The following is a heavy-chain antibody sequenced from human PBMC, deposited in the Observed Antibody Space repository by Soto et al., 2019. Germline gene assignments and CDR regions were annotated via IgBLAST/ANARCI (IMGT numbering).Heavy chain of an antibody. Sequence: QVQLVESGGGLVEPGGSLRLSCAASGFTLGDNYMTWIRQAPGKGLEWVSDSSSSGAYINYADSVKGRFTISRDNTNNTLYLKLNSLGGEDRAVYCCARSSGRGQGGRYDYGLDVWGQGPTVTVFS. V-gene: IGHV3-11*06. D-gene: IGHD1-26*01. CDR3: ARSSGRGQGGRYDYGLDV. J-gene: IGHJ6*02. CDR2: SSSSGAYI. CDR1: GFTLGDNY.